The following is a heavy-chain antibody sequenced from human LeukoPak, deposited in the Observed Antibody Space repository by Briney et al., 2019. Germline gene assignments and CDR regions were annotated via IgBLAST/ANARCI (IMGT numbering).Heavy chain of an antibody. Sequence: SETLSLTCTVSGGSISNYYWSWIRQPPGKGLEWIGYIYYSGSTNYDPSLKSRVTISVDMSKNQFSLKVSSVTAADTAVYYCARGYNWFDPWGQGTLVTVSS. J-gene: IGHJ5*02. CDR2: IYYSGST. V-gene: IGHV4-59*01. CDR3: ARGYNWFDP. CDR1: GGSISNYY.